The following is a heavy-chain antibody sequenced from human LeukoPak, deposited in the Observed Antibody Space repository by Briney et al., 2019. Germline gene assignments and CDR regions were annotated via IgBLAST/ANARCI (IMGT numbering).Heavy chain of an antibody. Sequence: SETLSLTCSVSGASFSTNYWSWIRQPPGRGLEWIGYVFDSGSTNYNPSLKSRVTISVDTSKNQFSLKLSSVTAADTAVYYCAKYVWGSYPTFEDYWGQGTLVTVSS. V-gene: IGHV4-59*01. J-gene: IGHJ4*02. CDR1: GASFSTNY. CDR3: AKYVWGSYPTFEDY. D-gene: IGHD3-16*02. CDR2: VFDSGST.